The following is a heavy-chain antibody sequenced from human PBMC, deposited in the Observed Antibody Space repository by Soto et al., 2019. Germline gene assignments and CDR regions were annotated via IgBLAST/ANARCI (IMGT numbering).Heavy chain of an antibody. CDR1: GGSISSYY. CDR2: IYYSGST. V-gene: IGHV4-59*08. J-gene: IGHJ5*02. D-gene: IGHD3-9*01. Sequence: SETLSLTCTVSGGSISSYYWSWIRQPPGKGLERIGYIYYSGSTNYNPSLKSRVTISVDTSKNQFSLKLSSVTAADTAVYYCARLPVNTYYDILTGYSPNWFDPWGQGTLVTVSS. CDR3: ARLPVNTYYDILTGYSPNWFDP.